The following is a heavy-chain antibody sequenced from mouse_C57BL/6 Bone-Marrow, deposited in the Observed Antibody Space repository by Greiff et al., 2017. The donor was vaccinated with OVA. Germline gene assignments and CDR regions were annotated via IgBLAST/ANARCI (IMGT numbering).Heavy chain of an antibody. CDR1: GYAFSSSW. V-gene: IGHV1-82*01. CDR2: IYPGDGDT. J-gene: IGHJ1*03. D-gene: IGHD1-1*01. CDR3: AREFITTVVGYFDV. Sequence: QVQLQQSGPELVKPGASVKISCKASGYAFSSSWMNWVKQRPGKGLEWIGRIYPGDGDTNYNGKFKGKATLTADKSSSTAYVQLSSLTSEDSAVYFCAREFITTVVGYFDVWGTGTTVTVSS.